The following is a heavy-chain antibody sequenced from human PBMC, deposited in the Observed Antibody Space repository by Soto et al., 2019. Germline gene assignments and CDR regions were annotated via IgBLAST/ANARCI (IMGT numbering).Heavy chain of an antibody. J-gene: IGHJ5*02. Sequence: PGGSLRLSCAASGFTFSSYGMHWVRQAPGKGLEWVAVISYDGSNKYYADSVKGRFTISRDNSKNTLYLQMNSLRAEDTAVYYCAKDDPFDPWGQGTLVTVSS. V-gene: IGHV3-30*18. CDR1: GFTFSSYG. CDR2: ISYDGSNK. CDR3: AKDDPFDP.